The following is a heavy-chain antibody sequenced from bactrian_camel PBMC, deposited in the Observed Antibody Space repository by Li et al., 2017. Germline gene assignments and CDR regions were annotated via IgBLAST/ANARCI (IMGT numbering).Heavy chain of an antibody. Sequence: HVQLVESGGGSVQTGGSLRLSCAASGYTFSFSWYCMGWFRQAPGKEREGVATIDSGGTTRYADSAEGRFTISQDNAKNTLYLQMNSLKPEDTAMYYCALGGDACSRQISTPEFGVWGQGTQVTVS. CDR2: IDSGGTT. V-gene: IGHV3S53*01. J-gene: IGHJ6*01. CDR3: ALGGDACSRQISTPEFGV. D-gene: IGHD3*01. CDR1: GYTFSFSWYC.